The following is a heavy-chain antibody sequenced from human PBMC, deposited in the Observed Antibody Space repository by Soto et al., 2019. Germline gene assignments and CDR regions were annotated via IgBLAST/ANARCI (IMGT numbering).Heavy chain of an antibody. D-gene: IGHD4-17*01. J-gene: IGHJ4*02. V-gene: IGHV4-31*03. CDR3: ARGGYGSVVFDY. Sequence: QVQLQESGPGLVKPSQTLSLTCTVSGGSINSGGYYWNWIRQHPEKGLECIGYIHYSGRSYYNPSVRSRITLSIDTSKNQVSLQLRSVTAEDTAFYYCARGGYGSVVFDYWGQGTLAIVSS. CDR2: IHYSGRS. CDR1: GGSINSGGYY.